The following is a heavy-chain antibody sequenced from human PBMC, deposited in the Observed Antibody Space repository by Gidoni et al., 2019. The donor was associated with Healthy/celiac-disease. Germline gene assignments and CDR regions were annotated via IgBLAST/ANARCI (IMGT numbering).Heavy chain of an antibody. CDR2: IIPIFGTA. D-gene: IGHD1-7*01. CDR3: ARDLFDTDNWNYGYYYYGMDV. V-gene: IGHV1-69*01. CDR1: GGTFSSYA. Sequence: QVQLVQSGAAVKKPGSSVKVSCKASGGTFSSYAISWVRQAPGQGLEWMGGIIPIFGTANYAQKFQGRVTITADESTSTAYMELSSLRSEDTAVYYCARDLFDTDNWNYGYYYYGMDVWGQGTTVTVSS. J-gene: IGHJ6*02.